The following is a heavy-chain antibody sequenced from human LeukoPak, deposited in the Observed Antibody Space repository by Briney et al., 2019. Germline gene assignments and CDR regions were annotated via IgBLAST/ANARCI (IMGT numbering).Heavy chain of an antibody. CDR2: INHSGST. J-gene: IGHJ4*02. CDR1: GGSFSGYY. Sequence: SETLSLTCAVYGGSFSGYYWSLIRQPPGKGLEWIGEINHSGSTNYNPSLKSRVTISVDTSKNQFSLKLSSVTAADTAVYYCASLGNGPYWGQGTLVTVSS. V-gene: IGHV4-34*01. CDR3: ASLGNGPY.